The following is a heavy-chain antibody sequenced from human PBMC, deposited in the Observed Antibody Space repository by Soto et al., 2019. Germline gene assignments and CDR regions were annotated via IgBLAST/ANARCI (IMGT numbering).Heavy chain of an antibody. J-gene: IGHJ4*02. CDR1: GGSFSGYY. Sequence: QVQLQQWGAGLLKPSETLSLTCAVYGGSFSGYYWSWIRQPPGKGLEWIGEINHSGSTNYNPSLKSRVTISVDTSKYQFSLKLSSVTAADTAVYYCARGRRIHLWFSWLIDYWGQGTLVTVSS. CDR2: INHSGST. CDR3: ARGRRIHLWFSWLIDY. V-gene: IGHV4-34*01. D-gene: IGHD5-18*01.